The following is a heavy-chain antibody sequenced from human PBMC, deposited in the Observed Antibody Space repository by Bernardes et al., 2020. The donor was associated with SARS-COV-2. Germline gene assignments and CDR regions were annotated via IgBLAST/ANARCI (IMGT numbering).Heavy chain of an antibody. V-gene: IGHV3-23*01. J-gene: IGHJ4*02. CDR3: AKDRLVRDYGDPFDY. CDR2: ISGSGGST. D-gene: IGHD4-17*01. Sequence: GGSLRLSCAASGFTVSSNYMSWVRQAPGKGLEWVSAISGSGGSTYYADSVKGRFTISRDNSKNTLYLQMNSLRAEDTAVYYCAKDRLVRDYGDPFDYWGQGTLVTVSS. CDR1: GFTVSSNY.